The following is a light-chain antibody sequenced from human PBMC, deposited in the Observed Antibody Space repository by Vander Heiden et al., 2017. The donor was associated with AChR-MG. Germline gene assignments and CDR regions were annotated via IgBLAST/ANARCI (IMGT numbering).Light chain of an antibody. CDR1: QSLLHSNGYNY. J-gene: IGKJ4*01. CDR2: LGS. CDR3: MQALRSVT. V-gene: IGKV2-28*01. Sequence: DVVLNQSPLSLPVTPGEPASISCRSSQSLLHSNGYNYLDWYLQKPGQSPQLLIYLGSNRASGVPDRFSGSASGTDFTLKISRVEAEDIGVYYCMQALRSVTFGGGTKVEI.